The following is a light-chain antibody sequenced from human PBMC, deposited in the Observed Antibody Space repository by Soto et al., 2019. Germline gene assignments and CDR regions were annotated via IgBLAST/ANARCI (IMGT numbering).Light chain of an antibody. CDR3: QQYSSPPAT. CDR1: QSVRSSY. Sequence: ETVLTQSPGTLSLSPGERATLSCRASQSVRSSYLAWYQQKPGQTPRLLIYGASSRATGIPDRFSGSGFGTDFTLTISRLEPEDFAVYFCQQYSSPPATFGQGTKVEIK. CDR2: GAS. J-gene: IGKJ1*01. V-gene: IGKV3-20*01.